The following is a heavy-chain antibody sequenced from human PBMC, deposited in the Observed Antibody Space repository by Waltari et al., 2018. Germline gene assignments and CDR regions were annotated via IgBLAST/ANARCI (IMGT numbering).Heavy chain of an antibody. CDR1: GFSFNYNY. Sequence: VQLVETGGGLVQPGGSLRVSCVASGFSFNYNYMSWGRRAPGTGLEWVSTIDSGCGTYYADSVKGRVTISRDTSKDTLYLQFNRLTAEDTAVYYCARPSGFSRHFDYWGRGTLVTVSS. CDR2: IDSGCGT. D-gene: IGHD3-22*01. CDR3: ARPSGFSRHFDY. V-gene: IGHV3-53*02. J-gene: IGHJ4*02.